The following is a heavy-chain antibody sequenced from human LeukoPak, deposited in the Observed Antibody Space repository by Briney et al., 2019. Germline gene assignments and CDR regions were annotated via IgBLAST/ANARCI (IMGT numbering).Heavy chain of an antibody. CDR3: AKDATTVTTFYFDY. J-gene: IGHJ4*02. V-gene: IGHV3-30*02. D-gene: IGHD4-17*01. CDR2: IRYDGSNK. CDR1: GFTLSSYG. Sequence: PGGSLRLSCAASGFTLSSYGMHWVRQAPGKGLAWVAFIRYDGSNKYYADSVKGRFTISRDNSKNTLYLQMNSLRAEDTAVYYCAKDATTVTTFYFDYWGQGTLVTVSS.